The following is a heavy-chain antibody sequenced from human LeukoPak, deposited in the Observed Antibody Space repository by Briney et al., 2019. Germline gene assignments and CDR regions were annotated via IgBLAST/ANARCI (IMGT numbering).Heavy chain of an antibody. J-gene: IGHJ6*03. CDR3: ARDGGSYYPYFYYYYMDV. D-gene: IGHD1-26*01. V-gene: IGHV3-53*01. CDR1: GFSVSASY. Sequence: PGGSLRLSCAASGFSVSASYMSWVRQAPGKGLESVSVISNEGATYYADSVEGRFSISRDNAKNSLYLQMNSLRAEDTAVYYCARDGGSYYPYFYYYYMDVWGKGTTVTVSS. CDR2: ISNEGAT.